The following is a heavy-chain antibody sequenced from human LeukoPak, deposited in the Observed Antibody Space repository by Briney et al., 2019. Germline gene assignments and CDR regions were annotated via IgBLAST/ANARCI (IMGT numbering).Heavy chain of an antibody. CDR3: ATPLTSKWSSSWYSGHFDY. CDR1: GFSSSDYA. Sequence: GESLKISCVASGFSSSDYAMHWVRQAPGKGLEWVAVISADGRDKYYIDSVRGRFTISRDNSKTTVFLQMNSLEVEDTAVYYCATPLTSKWSSSWYSGHFDYWGQGALVTVPS. CDR2: ISADGRDK. J-gene: IGHJ4*02. D-gene: IGHD6-13*01. V-gene: IGHV3-30*04.